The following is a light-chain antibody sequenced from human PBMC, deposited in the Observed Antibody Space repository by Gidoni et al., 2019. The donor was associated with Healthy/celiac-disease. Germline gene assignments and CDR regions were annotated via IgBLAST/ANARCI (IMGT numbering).Light chain of an antibody. V-gene: IGKV3-15*01. CDR3: QQYNNWPHT. CDR2: GAS. CDR1: QSVSSN. J-gene: IGKJ2*01. Sequence: ELVLTPSPATLSVSPGERATLSCRASQSVSSNLAWYQQKPGQAPRLLIYGASTRATGIPARFSGSGSGTEFTLTISSLQSEDFAVYYWQQYNNWPHTFGQGTKLEIK.